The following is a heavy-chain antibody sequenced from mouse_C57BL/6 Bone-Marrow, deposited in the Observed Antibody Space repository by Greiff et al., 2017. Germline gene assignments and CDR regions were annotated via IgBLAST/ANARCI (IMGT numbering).Heavy chain of an antibody. CDR3: ARDPYYDGSSYGYFDV. J-gene: IGHJ1*03. D-gene: IGHD1-1*01. Sequence: VQLVESGPELVKPGASVKISCKASGYAFSSSWMNWVKQRPGKGLEWIGRIYPGDGDTNYNGKFKGKATLTADKSSSTAYMQLSSLASEDSAVYFCARDPYYDGSSYGYFDVWGTGTTVTVSS. V-gene: IGHV1-82*01. CDR2: IYPGDGDT. CDR1: GYAFSSSW.